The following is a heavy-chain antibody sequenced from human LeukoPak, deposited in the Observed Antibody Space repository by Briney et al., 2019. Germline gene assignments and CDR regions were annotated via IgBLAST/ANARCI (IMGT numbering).Heavy chain of an antibody. D-gene: IGHD3-10*01. CDR1: GGSISTYY. Sequence: SETLSLTCTVSGGSISTYYWSWIRQPPGKGLEWIGYIYYSGSAKYNPSLKSRVTVSVDTSKNQFSLKLSSVTAADTAVYYCARSYGSGNYFDYWGQGILVTVSS. CDR3: ARSYGSGNYFDY. V-gene: IGHV4-59*01. CDR2: IYYSGSA. J-gene: IGHJ4*02.